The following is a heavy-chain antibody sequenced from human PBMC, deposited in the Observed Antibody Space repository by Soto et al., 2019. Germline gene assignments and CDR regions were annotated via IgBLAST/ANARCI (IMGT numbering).Heavy chain of an antibody. Sequence: ASVKVSCKDPGYTFTDYDMHWVRQDPRQGIEWMGWINPNNGGSNFAQKLQGRVIMTRDTSISTVYMELSSLTSAASAVYYCARGGTTLRYAVDVWGQGTTVSVSS. D-gene: IGHD1-1*01. J-gene: IGHJ6*02. CDR3: ARGGTTLRYAVDV. CDR1: GYTFTDYD. CDR2: INPNNGGS. V-gene: IGHV1-2*02.